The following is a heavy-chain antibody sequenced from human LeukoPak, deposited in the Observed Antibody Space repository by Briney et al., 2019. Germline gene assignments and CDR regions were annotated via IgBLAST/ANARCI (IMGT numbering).Heavy chain of an antibody. CDR2: IKRKTDGETT. D-gene: IGHD3-10*01. CDR3: TTDLGLTMIRGVIVY. Sequence: GGSLRLSCAASGLTFSNAWMSWVRQAPGEGLEWVGRIKRKTDGETTEYVAPVKGRFTISRDDSKNTLYLQMNSLKAEDTAVYYCTTDLGLTMIRGVIVYWGQGALVTVSS. J-gene: IGHJ4*02. CDR1: GLTFSNAW. V-gene: IGHV3-15*01.